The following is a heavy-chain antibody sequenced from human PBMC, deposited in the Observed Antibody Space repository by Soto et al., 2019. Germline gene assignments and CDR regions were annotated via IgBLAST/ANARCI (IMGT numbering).Heavy chain of an antibody. CDR2: ISGSGGST. CDR3: AIDFWSGANPHDAFDI. D-gene: IGHD3-3*01. Sequence: GGSTRLYWGAAGIALRSWGMSWVRQTPGKGLEWVSAISGSGGSTYYADSVKGRFTISRDNSKNTLYLQMNSLRAEDTAVYYCAIDFWSGANPHDAFDIWGQGTMLTVSS. V-gene: IGHV3-23*01. J-gene: IGHJ3*02. CDR1: GIALRSWG.